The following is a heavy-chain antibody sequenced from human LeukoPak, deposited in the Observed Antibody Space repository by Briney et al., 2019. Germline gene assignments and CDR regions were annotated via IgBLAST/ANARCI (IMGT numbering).Heavy chain of an antibody. CDR3: ARGGGIAVAARLFDY. D-gene: IGHD6-19*01. CDR2: IYHSGSI. CDR1: GGSISSSNW. J-gene: IGHJ4*02. V-gene: IGHV4-4*02. Sequence: SGTLSLTCAVSGGSISSSNWWSWVRQPPGKGLEWIGEIYHSGSINYNPSLKSRVTISVDKSKNQFSLKLSSVTAADTAVYYCARGGGIAVAARLFDYWGQGTLVTVSS.